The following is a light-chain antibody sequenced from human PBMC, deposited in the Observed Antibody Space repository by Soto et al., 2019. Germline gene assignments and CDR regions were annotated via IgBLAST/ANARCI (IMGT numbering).Light chain of an antibody. Sequence: QSALTQPASVSGSPGQSITISCTGTSSDVGGYNYVSWYQQHPGKAPKLMIYDVSNRPSGVSNRFSGSKSGNTASLTISGLQVEDEADYFCSPYTSSRTGVFGPGSKVTAL. CDR2: DVS. V-gene: IGLV2-14*01. CDR3: SPYTSSRTGV. CDR1: SSDVGGYNY. J-gene: IGLJ1*01.